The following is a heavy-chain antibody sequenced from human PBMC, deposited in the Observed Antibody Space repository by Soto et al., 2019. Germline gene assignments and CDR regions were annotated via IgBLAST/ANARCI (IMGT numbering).Heavy chain of an antibody. V-gene: IGHV3-21*01. CDR2: ISSSSSYI. CDR3: ARDLGGGSYYFDY. CDR1: GFTFSSYS. Sequence: EVQLVESGGGLVKPGGSLRLSCAASGFTFSSYSMNWVRQAPGKGLEWVSSISSSSSYIYYADSVKGRFTISRDNAKNSLYLQMNSLRAEDTAVYYCARDLGGGSYYFDYWGQGTLVTISS. D-gene: IGHD1-26*01. J-gene: IGHJ4*02.